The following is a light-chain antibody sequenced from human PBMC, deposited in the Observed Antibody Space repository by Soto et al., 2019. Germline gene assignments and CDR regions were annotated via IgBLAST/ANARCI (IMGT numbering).Light chain of an antibody. J-gene: IGKJ2*01. CDR1: QDLTGY. Sequence: DIQMTQSPSSLAASVGDRVTITCQASQDLTGYLNWYQQKPGKAPKLLIYDTTTLEEGVPSRFSGSGSGTYFTFTINGLQPEDVATYSCQQYVSLPYTFGQGTKLEIK. V-gene: IGKV1-33*01. CDR2: DTT. CDR3: QQYVSLPYT.